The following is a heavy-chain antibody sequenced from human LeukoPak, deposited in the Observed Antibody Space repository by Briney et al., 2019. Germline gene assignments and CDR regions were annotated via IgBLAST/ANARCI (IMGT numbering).Heavy chain of an antibody. CDR2: IIPIFGTA. D-gene: IGHD7-27*01. J-gene: IGHJ4*02. V-gene: IGHV1-69*13. CDR3: ARDLGLTGDGVDY. Sequence: SVKVSCKASGGTFSSYAISWVRQAPGQGLEWMGGIIPIFGTANYAQRFQGRVTITADESTSTAYMELSSLRSEDTAVYYCARDLGLTGDGVDYWGQGTLVTVSS. CDR1: GGTFSSYA.